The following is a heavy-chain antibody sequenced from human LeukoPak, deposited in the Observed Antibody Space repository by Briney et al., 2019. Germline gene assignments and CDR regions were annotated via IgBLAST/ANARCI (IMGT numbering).Heavy chain of an antibody. V-gene: IGHV4-4*07. Sequence: SETLSLTCTVSGGSISSYYWSWIRQPAGKGLEWIGRIYTSGSTNYNPSLKSRVTMSVDTSKNQFSLKLSSVTAADTAVYYCARENHYYYDSSALFDIWGQGTMVTVSS. J-gene: IGHJ3*02. CDR3: ARENHYYYDSSALFDI. CDR2: IYTSGST. D-gene: IGHD3-22*01. CDR1: GGSISSYY.